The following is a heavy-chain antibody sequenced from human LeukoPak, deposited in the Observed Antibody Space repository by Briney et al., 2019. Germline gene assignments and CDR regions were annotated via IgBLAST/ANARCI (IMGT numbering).Heavy chain of an antibody. CDR3: ARGFRGYGIYYFDY. Sequence: SETLSLTCTVSGGSISSYYWSWIRQPAGKGLEWIGRTYTSGSTNYNPSLKSRVTMSVDTSKNQFSLKLSSVTAADTAVYYCARGFRGYGIYYFDYWGQGTLVTVSS. CDR2: TYTSGST. CDR1: GGSISSYY. J-gene: IGHJ4*02. V-gene: IGHV4-4*07. D-gene: IGHD3-22*01.